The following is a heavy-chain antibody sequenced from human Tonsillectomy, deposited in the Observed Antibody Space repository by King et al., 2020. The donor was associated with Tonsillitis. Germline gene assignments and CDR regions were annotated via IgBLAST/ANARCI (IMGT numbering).Heavy chain of an antibody. V-gene: IGHV3-33*05. CDR2: ISYDGSNK. CDR1: GFTFSSYG. J-gene: IGHJ4*02. Sequence: VQLVESGGGVVQPGRSLRLSCAASGFTFSSYGMHWVRQAPGKGLEWVAVISYDGSNKYYADSVKGRFTIYRDNSKNTLFLRMNSLRAEDTAVYYCARGDDSSGYYWSFDYWGQGTLVTVSS. D-gene: IGHD3-22*01. CDR3: ARGDDSSGYYWSFDY.